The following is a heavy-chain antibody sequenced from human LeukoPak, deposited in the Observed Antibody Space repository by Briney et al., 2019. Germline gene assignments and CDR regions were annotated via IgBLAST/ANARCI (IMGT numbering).Heavy chain of an antibody. Sequence: SVKVSCKASGDTFSSYAISWVRQAPGQGLEWMGGIIPIFGTASYAQKFQGRVTITADESTSTAYMELSSLRFEDTAVYYCARVIGTTVRSEDYYYYYMDVWGKGTTVTVSS. CDR2: IIPIFGTA. J-gene: IGHJ6*03. CDR1: GDTFSSYA. D-gene: IGHD1-1*01. V-gene: IGHV1-69*13. CDR3: ARVIGTTVRSEDYYYYYMDV.